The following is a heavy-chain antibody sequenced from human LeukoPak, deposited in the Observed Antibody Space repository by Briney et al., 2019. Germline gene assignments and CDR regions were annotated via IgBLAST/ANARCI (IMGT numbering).Heavy chain of an antibody. Sequence: GGSLRLSCAVSGFIFSSHAMSWVRQLPGKGLEWVSGISGGYGSAYYADSVKGRFTISRDNSKNTLSLQMNNLRAEDTAIYYCAARPRMPPRFDYWGQGTLVTVYS. CDR1: GFIFSSHA. V-gene: IGHV3-23*01. CDR2: ISGGYGSA. J-gene: IGHJ4*02. D-gene: IGHD1-14*01. CDR3: AARPRMPPRFDY.